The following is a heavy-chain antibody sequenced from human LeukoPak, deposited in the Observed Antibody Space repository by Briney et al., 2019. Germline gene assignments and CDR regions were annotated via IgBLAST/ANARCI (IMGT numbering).Heavy chain of an antibody. CDR1: GGSISSYY. J-gene: IGHJ4*02. D-gene: IGHD3-10*01. Sequence: SETLSLTCTVSGGSISSYYWSWIRQPPGKGLEWIGYIYYSGSTNYNPSLKSRVTISVDTSKNQFSLKLSSVTAADTAVYYCARDLWFGELSDWGQGTLATVSS. V-gene: IGHV4-59*01. CDR2: IYYSGST. CDR3: ARDLWFGELSD.